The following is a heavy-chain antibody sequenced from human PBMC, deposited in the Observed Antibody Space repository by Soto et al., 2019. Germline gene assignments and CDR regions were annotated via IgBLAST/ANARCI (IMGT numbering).Heavy chain of an antibody. CDR1: GFTFSSYA. V-gene: IGHV3-30-3*01. CDR3: ARDVPDYDILTGYYL. J-gene: IGHJ4*02. D-gene: IGHD3-9*01. CDR2: ISYDGSNK. Sequence: GGSLRLSCAASGFTFSSYAMHWVRQAPGKGLEWVAVISYDGSNKYYADSVKGRFTISRDNSKNTLYLQMNSLRAEDTAVYYCARDVPDYDILTGYYLWGQGTLVTVSS.